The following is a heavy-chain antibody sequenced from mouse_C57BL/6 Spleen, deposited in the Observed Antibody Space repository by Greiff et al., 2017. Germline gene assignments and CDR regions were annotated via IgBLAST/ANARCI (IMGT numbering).Heavy chain of an antibody. Sequence: VQLKESGPELVKPGASVKIPCKASGYTFTDYNMDWVKQSHGKSLEWIGDINPNNGGTIYNQKFKGKATLTVDKSSSTAYMELRSLTSEDTAVYYCARWGYGSSSYWYFDVWGTGTTVTVSS. V-gene: IGHV1-18*01. D-gene: IGHD1-1*01. CDR2: INPNNGGT. CDR3: ARWGYGSSSYWYFDV. J-gene: IGHJ1*03. CDR1: GYTFTDYN.